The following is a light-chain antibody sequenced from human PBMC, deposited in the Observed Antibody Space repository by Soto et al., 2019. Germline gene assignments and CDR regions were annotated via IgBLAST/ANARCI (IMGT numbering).Light chain of an antibody. CDR2: DVS. J-gene: IGLJ1*01. CDR1: SSDVGGYNY. Sequence: QSALTQPRSVSGSPGQSVTISCTGTSSDVGGYNYVYWYQQHPGRAPKLMIYDVSKRPSGVPDRFSGSKSGNTASLTISGLQAEDEPDYYCCSYAGSYTYVFGTGTKLTVL. CDR3: CSYAGSYTYV. V-gene: IGLV2-11*01.